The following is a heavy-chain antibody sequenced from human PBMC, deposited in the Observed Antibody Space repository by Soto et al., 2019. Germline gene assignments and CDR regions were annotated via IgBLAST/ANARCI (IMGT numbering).Heavy chain of an antibody. CDR3: ARDLAAAGPFDY. J-gene: IGHJ4*02. CDR1: GYTFTSYG. D-gene: IGHD6-13*01. Sequence: ASVKVSCKASGYTFTSYGISWVRQAPGQGLEWMGWISAYNGNTNYAQKLQGRVTMTTDTSTSTAYMELRSLRSDVTAVYYCARDLAAAGPFDYWGQGTLVTVSS. CDR2: ISAYNGNT. V-gene: IGHV1-18*01.